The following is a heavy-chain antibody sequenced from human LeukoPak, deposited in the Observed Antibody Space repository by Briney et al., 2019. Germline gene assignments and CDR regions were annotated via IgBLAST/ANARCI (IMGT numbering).Heavy chain of an antibody. CDR1: GGSFSGYY. D-gene: IGHD2-15*01. V-gene: IGHV4-34*01. J-gene: IGHJ5*02. Sequence: SETLSLTCAVYGGSFSGYYWRWIRQRPGKGLEWIEEINHSGSTNYNPSLKSRVTISVDTSKNQFSLKLSSVTAADTAVYYCARGGPQIYCSGGSCYNRKNWFDPWGQGTLVTVSS. CDR3: ARGGPQIYCSGGSCYNRKNWFDP. CDR2: INHSGST.